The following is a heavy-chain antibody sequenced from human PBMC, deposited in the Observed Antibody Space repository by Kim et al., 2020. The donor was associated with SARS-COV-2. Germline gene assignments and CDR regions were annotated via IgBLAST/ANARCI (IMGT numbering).Heavy chain of an antibody. CDR2: IRSKANSYAT. J-gene: IGHJ6*02. V-gene: IGHV3-73*01. D-gene: IGHD4-4*01. Sequence: GGSLKLSCAASGFTFSGSAMHWVRQASGKGLEWVGRIRSKANSYATAYAASVKGRFTISRDDSKNTAYLQMNSLKTEDTAVYYCTSTGYYYYGMDVWGQGTTVTVSS. CDR1: GFTFSGSA. CDR3: TSTGYYYYGMDV.